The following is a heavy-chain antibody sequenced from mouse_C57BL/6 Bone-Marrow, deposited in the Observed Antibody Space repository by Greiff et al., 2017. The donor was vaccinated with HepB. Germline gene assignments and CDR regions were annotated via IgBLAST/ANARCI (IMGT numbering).Heavy chain of an antibody. CDR2: ISYSGST. V-gene: IGHV3-8*01. J-gene: IGHJ4*01. CDR3: ARCRVRRAMDY. CDR1: GYSITSYY. Sequence: EVQLQESGPGLAKPSQSLSLTCSVTGYSITSYYWNWIRKFPGNKLEYMGYISYSGSTYYNPSLKSRISITRDTSKTQYYQQLNSVTTEDTATDYCARCRVRRAMDYWGQGTSVTVSS.